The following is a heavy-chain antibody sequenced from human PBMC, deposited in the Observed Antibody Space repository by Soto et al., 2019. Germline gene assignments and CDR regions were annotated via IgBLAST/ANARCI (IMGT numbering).Heavy chain of an antibody. D-gene: IGHD6-19*01. CDR3: AKDGPILAVAGLFNY. V-gene: IGHV3-30*18. CDR1: GFTFSSYG. Sequence: PGGSLRLSCAASGFTFSSYGMHWVRQAPGKGLEWVAVISYDGSNKYYADSVKGRFTISRDNSKNTLYLQMNSLRAEDTAVYYCAKDGPILAVAGLFNYWGQGTLVTVSS. CDR2: ISYDGSNK. J-gene: IGHJ4*02.